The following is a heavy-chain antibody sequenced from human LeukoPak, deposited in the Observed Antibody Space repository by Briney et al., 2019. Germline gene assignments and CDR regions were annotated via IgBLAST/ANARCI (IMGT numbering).Heavy chain of an antibody. D-gene: IGHD2-2*01. CDR1: GYTFTGYY. V-gene: IGHV1-2*02. CDR2: INPNSGGT. CDR3: ARLGYCSSSSCQ. J-gene: IGHJ4*02. Sequence: ASVKVSCKASGYTFTGYYMHWVRQAPGQGLEWMGWINPNSGGTNYAQKFQGRVTLTRDTSTSTVYMELSSLRSEDTAVYYCARLGYCSSSSCQWGQGSLVTVSS.